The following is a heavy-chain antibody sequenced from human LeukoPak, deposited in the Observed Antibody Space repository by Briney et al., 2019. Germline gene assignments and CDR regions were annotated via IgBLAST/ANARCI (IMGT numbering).Heavy chain of an antibody. V-gene: IGHV4-34*01. CDR3: AREGLYCSGGSCYWKDY. J-gene: IGHJ4*02. CDR1: GGSFSGYY. D-gene: IGHD2-15*01. CDR2: INHSGST. Sequence: SETLSLTCAVYGGSFSGYYWSWIRQPPGKGLEWIGEINHSGSTNYNPSLKSRVTISVDTSKNQFSLKLSSVTAADTAVYYCAREGLYCSGGSCYWKDYRGQGTLVTVSS.